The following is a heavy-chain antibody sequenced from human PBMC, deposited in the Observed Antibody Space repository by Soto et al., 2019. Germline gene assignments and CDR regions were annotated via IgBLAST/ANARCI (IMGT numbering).Heavy chain of an antibody. J-gene: IGHJ6*02. D-gene: IGHD3-16*02. Sequence: SETLSLTCTVSGGSISSGDHYWSWIRQPPGKGLEWIGYIYYSGSTYYNPSLKSRVTISVDTSKNQFSLKLSSVTAADTAVYYCARGREDDYVWGSYRSYYYYYGMDVWGQGTTVTVSS. V-gene: IGHV4-30-4*01. CDR1: GGSISSGDHY. CDR3: ARGREDDYVWGSYRSYYYYYGMDV. CDR2: IYYSGST.